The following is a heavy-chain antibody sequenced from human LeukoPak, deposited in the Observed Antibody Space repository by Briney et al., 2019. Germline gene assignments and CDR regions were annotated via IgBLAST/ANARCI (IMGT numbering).Heavy chain of an antibody. J-gene: IGHJ4*02. D-gene: IGHD3-3*02. CDR1: GFTFSSYA. V-gene: IGHV3-48*04. Sequence: GRSLRLSCAASGFTFSSYAMHWVRQAPGKGLEWVSYISSSGSTIYYADSVKGRFTISRDNAKNSLYLQMNSLRAEDTAVYYCARDIAPVLVDYWGQGTLVTVSS. CDR3: ARDIAPVLVDY. CDR2: ISSSGSTI.